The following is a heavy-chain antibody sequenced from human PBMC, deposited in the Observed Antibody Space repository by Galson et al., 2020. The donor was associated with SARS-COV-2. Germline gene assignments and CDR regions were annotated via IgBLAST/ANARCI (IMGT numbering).Heavy chain of an antibody. CDR2: FDPEDGET. CDR3: AATPPYYYDSSGYYRGGWFDP. D-gene: IGHD3-22*01. CDR1: GYTLTELS. V-gene: IGHV1-24*01. Sequence: ASVKVSCKVSGYTLTELSMHWVRRAPGKGLEWMGGFDPEDGETIYAQKFQGRVTMTEDTSTDTAYMELSSLRSEDTAVYYCAATPPYYYDSSGYYRGGWFDPWGQGTLVTVS. J-gene: IGHJ5*02.